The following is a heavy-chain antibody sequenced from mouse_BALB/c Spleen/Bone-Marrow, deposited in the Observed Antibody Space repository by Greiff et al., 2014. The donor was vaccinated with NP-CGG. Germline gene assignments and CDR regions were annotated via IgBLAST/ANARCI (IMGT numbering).Heavy chain of an antibody. V-gene: IGHV1S81*02. Sequence: QVQLQQSRAELVKPGASVKLSCKASGYSFTSYWMHWVQQTPGQGLEWIGEISPSNGRSNYNEKFKSKSTLTVDKSSSTAYTQLSGLTSEDSAVYYCTRSELQRGGYALDYWGLGTSVTVSS. J-gene: IGHJ4*01. CDR1: GYSFTSYW. CDR3: TRSELQRGGYALDY. D-gene: IGHD2-12*01. CDR2: ISPSNGRS.